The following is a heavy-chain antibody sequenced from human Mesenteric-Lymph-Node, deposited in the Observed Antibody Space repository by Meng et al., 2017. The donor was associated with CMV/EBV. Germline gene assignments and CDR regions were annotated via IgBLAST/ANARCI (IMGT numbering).Heavy chain of an antibody. CDR3: ARNGIYYDFWSGSNWFDP. Sequence: GSLRLSCTVSSGSIISNTYYWGWIRQPPGKGLEWIGSIYYSGNTYYNPSLKSRVTISVDTSKNQFSLKLSSVTAADSAVYYCARNGIYYDFWSGSNWFDPWGQGTLVTVSS. V-gene: IGHV4-39*07. CDR1: SGSIISNTYY. J-gene: IGHJ5*02. CDR2: IYYSGNT. D-gene: IGHD3-3*01.